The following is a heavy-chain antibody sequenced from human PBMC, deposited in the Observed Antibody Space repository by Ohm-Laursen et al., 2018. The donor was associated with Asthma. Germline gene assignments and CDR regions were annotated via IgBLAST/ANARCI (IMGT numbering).Heavy chain of an antibody. V-gene: IGHV3-23*01. CDR1: GFTFSSFA. CDR2: ISGSAGST. D-gene: IGHD4-11*01. J-gene: IGHJ4*02. CDR3: AKHVVRYSDYGLYFDY. Sequence: GSLRLSCSASGFTFSSFAMSWVRQAPGKGLEWVSTISGSAGSTYYADSVKGRFTNSRDNSKNTLYLQMNSLRAEDTAVYYCAKHVVRYSDYGLYFDYWGQGTLVTVSS.